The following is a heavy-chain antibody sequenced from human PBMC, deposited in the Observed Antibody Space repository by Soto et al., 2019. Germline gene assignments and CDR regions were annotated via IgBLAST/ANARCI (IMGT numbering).Heavy chain of an antibody. CDR2: ISGNGADT. J-gene: IGHJ4*02. Sequence: DVQLLESGGGLVQPGGSVRLSCAASGFTFSSYAMSWVRQAPGKGLEWVSAISGNGADTSYADSVRGRFTISRDNSKDTLFLQMNSLRADDTAVYYCARDVEYSTSLCEHWGQGTPVIVS. CDR3: ARDVEYSTSLCEH. V-gene: IGHV3-23*01. D-gene: IGHD4-4*01. CDR1: GFTFSSYA.